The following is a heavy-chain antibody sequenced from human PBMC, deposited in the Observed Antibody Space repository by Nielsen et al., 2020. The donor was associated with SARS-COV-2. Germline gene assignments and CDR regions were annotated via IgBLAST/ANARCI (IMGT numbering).Heavy chain of an antibody. V-gene: IGHV1-8*01. J-gene: IGHJ2*01. Sequence: ASVKVSCKASGYTFTRYDINWVRQATGQGLEWMGWMNPNNGRSVYAQRFQGTITMTRNTAISTAYLELSSLRSEDTAVYYCARGITMVRGVIFSHWYFDLWGRGTLVTVSS. D-gene: IGHD3-10*01. CDR1: GYTFTRYD. CDR2: MNPNNGRS. CDR3: ARGITMVRGVIFSHWYFDL.